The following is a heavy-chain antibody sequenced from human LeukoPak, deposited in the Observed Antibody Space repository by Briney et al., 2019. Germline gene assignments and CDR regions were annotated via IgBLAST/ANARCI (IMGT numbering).Heavy chain of an antibody. CDR2: FDPEDGET. Sequence: ASVKVSCKVSGYTLTELSMHWVRQAPGKGLEWMGGFDPEDGETIYAQKFQGRVTMTEDTSTDTAYMELSSLRSEDTAVYYCATGGPMVRGVAFDYWGQGTLVTVSS. CDR1: GYTLTELS. J-gene: IGHJ4*02. V-gene: IGHV1-24*01. D-gene: IGHD3-10*01. CDR3: ATGGPMVRGVAFDY.